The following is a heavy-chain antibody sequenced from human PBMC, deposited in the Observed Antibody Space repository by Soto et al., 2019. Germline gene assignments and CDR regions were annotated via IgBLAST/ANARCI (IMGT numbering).Heavy chain of an antibody. Sequence: LRLSCAASGFTFSSYSMNWVRQAPGKGLEWVSYISSSSSTIYYADSVKGRFTISRDNAKNSLYLQMNSLRDEDTAVYYCARATIPMWELLAYWGQGTLVTVSS. D-gene: IGHD1-26*01. CDR3: ARATIPMWELLAY. V-gene: IGHV3-48*02. CDR1: GFTFSSYS. J-gene: IGHJ4*02. CDR2: ISSSSSTI.